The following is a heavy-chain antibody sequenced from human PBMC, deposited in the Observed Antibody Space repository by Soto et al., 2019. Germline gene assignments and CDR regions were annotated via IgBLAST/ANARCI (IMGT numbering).Heavy chain of an antibody. CDR1: GGSISSSSYY. CDR2: IYYSGST. D-gene: IGHD4-17*01. CDR3: ARGNDYGDYNY. V-gene: IGHV4-39*01. Sequence: PSETLSLTCTVSGGSISSSSYYWGWIRQPPGKGLEWIGSIYYSGSTYYNTSLKSRVTISVDTSKNQFSLKLSSVTAADTAVYYCARGNDYGDYNYWGQGTLVTVSS. J-gene: IGHJ4*02.